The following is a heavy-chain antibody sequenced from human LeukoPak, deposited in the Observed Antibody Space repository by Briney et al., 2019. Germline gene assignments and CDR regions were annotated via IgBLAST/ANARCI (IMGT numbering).Heavy chain of an antibody. J-gene: IGHJ6*03. CDR2: INPNSGGT. CDR3: ARVGGYSYGYRPYYYYYYMDV. V-gene: IGHV1-2*02. D-gene: IGHD5-18*01. Sequence: GASVKVSCKASGYTFTGYYMHWVRQAPGQGLEWMGWINPNSGGTNYAQKFQGRVTMTRDTSISTAYMELSRLRSDDTAVYYCARVGGYSYGYRPYYYYYYMDVWGKGTTVTVSS. CDR1: GYTFTGYY.